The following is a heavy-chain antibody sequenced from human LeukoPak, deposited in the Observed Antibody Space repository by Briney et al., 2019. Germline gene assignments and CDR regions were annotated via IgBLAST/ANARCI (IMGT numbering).Heavy chain of an antibody. V-gene: IGHV4-39*01. D-gene: IGHD1-26*01. CDR1: GGSISSSSYY. J-gene: IGHJ4*02. Sequence: PSETLSLPCTVSGGSISSSSYYWGWIRQPPGKGLEWIGSIYYSGSTYYNASLQSRVTISIDTSKNQFSLRLSSVTAADTAMYFCAKSGGYGLIDYWGQGTLVTVSS. CDR3: AKSGGYGLIDY. CDR2: IYYSGST.